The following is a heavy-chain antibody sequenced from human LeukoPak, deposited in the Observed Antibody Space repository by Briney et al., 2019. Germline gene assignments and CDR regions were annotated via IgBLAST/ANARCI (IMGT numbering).Heavy chain of an antibody. CDR2: INPNSGGT. D-gene: IGHD6-13*01. J-gene: IGHJ5*02. CDR3: ARGERSSSWYFFWFDP. CDR1: GYTFTGYY. Sequence: GASVKVSCKASGYTFTGYYMHWVRQAPGHGLEWMGWINPNSGGTNYAQKFQGRVTMTRDTSISTAYMELSRLRSDDTAVYYCARGERSSSWYFFWFDPWGQGTLVTVSS. V-gene: IGHV1-2*02.